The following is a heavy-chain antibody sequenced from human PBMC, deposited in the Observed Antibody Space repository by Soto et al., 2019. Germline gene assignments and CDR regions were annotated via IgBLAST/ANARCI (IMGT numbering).Heavy chain of an antibody. J-gene: IGHJ6*02. V-gene: IGHV1-69*13. D-gene: IGHD3-3*02. CDR3: ARRRALRGIQYYYYYGMDV. CDR2: IIPIFGTA. CDR1: GGTFSSYA. Sequence: ASVKVSCKASGGTFSSYAISWVRQAPGQGLEWMGGIIPIFGTANYAQKFQGRVTITADESTSTAYMELSSLRSEDTAVYYCARRRALRGIQYYYYYGMDVWGQGTTVTSP.